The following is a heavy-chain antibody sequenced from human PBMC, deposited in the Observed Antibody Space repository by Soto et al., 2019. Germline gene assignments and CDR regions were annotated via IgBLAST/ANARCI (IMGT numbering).Heavy chain of an antibody. CDR1: GFSLSSTRMA. Sequence: QITLKESGPTLVKPTQTLTLTCTFSGFSLSSTRMAVGWIRQPPGKALEWLALIYWDDDKRYSPFLKSRLTITMDTSKNQAVLTMSNMDPVDTARYYCAHIVVAGLGYYFDYWGQGTLVTVSS. CDR2: IYWDDDK. D-gene: IGHD6-19*01. CDR3: AHIVVAGLGYYFDY. V-gene: IGHV2-5*02. J-gene: IGHJ4*02.